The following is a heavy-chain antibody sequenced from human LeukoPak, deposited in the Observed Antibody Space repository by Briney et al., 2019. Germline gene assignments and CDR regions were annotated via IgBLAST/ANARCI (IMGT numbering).Heavy chain of an antibody. Sequence: GGSLRLSCAAAGFTFSSYWMSWVRQAPGKGLEWVANIKQDGSEKYYADSVRGRFTISRDNSKNTLYLKMKSLRAEDTAVYYCAKGGGYEAQYYYYYLDVWGKGTTVTISS. D-gene: IGHD5-12*01. CDR2: IKQDGSEK. J-gene: IGHJ6*03. CDR3: AKGGGYEAQYYYYYLDV. V-gene: IGHV3-7*01. CDR1: GFTFSSYW.